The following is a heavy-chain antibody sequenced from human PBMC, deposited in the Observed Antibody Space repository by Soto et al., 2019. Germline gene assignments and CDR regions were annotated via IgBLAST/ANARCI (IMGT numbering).Heavy chain of an antibody. D-gene: IGHD4-17*01. Sequence: SETLSLTCTVSGVSVSSGSFYWAWIRQPPGKGLEWIGFISYSGTTNYNPSLKSRVAISVDTSRSHISLKVSSLTAADTAVYYCARGATVTQYDYWGQGTLVTVPS. CDR3: ARGATVTQYDY. CDR2: ISYSGTT. CDR1: GVSVSSGSFY. J-gene: IGHJ4*02. V-gene: IGHV4-61*01.